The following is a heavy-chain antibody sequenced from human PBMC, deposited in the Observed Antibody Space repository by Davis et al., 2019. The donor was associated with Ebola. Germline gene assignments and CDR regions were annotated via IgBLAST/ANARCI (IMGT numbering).Heavy chain of an antibody. CDR1: GNSFNTHW. D-gene: IGHD1-20*01. Sequence: GESLKIPCKDSGNSFNTHWIGWVRQMPGKGLEWMGIIYTGDSDTRYSPSFRGQVTISADKSIKTAFLQWSSLKASDTAMYYCATLRRTITGMDDGFDIWGQGTMVTVSS. CDR2: IYTGDSDT. J-gene: IGHJ3*02. CDR3: ATLRRTITGMDDGFDI. V-gene: IGHV5-51*01.